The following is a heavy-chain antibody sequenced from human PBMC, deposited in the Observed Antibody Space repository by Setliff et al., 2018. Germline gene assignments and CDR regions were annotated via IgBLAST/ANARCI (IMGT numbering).Heavy chain of an antibody. CDR3: VKWDSKYVSGSHYMDV. CDR2: TSGGGGFST. V-gene: IGHV3-23*01. J-gene: IGHJ6*03. D-gene: IGHD3-16*01. Sequence: GGSLRLSCAASGFTFSSFAMSWVRQAPGKGLEWVSTTSGGGGFSTYYADSVKGRFTISRDNSKNPLYLQVNTLRPEDTAVYYCVKWDSKYVSGSHYMDVWGKGTTVTVSS. CDR1: GFTFSSFA.